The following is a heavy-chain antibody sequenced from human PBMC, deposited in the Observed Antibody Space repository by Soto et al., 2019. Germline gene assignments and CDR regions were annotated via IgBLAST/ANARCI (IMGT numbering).Heavy chain of an antibody. CDR3: AKSSTVTSYYYYGMDV. D-gene: IGHD4-17*01. CDR2: ISYDGSNK. V-gene: IGHV3-30*18. Sequence: GGSLRLSCAASGFTFSSYGMHWVRQAPGRGLEWVAVISYDGSNKYYADSVKGRFTISRDNSKNTLYLQMNSLRAEDTAVYYCAKSSTVTSYYYYGMDVWGQGTTVTVSS. CDR1: GFTFSSYG. J-gene: IGHJ6*02.